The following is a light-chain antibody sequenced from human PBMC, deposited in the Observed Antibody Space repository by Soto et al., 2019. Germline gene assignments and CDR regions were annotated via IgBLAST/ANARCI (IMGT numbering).Light chain of an antibody. V-gene: IGKV3-20*01. CDR3: QQYDDWLRLT. CDR1: QSVGSDY. Sequence: IVLTQFPGTLSLSPGERATLSCRASQSVGSDYLAWYQQRPGQAPRLLIYGASSRATGVPDRFSGSGSGTDFTLTISRLESEDFAVYFCQQYDDWLRLTFGGGTKVEIK. CDR2: GAS. J-gene: IGKJ4*01.